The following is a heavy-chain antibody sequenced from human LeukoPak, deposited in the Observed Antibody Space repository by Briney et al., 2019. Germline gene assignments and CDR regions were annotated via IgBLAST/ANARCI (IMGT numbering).Heavy chain of an antibody. Sequence: PGGSLRLSCVVSGISLSNYAMTWVRQAPGKGLDWVSAISGSGGGTYYADSVKGRFTISRDNSKNTLYLQTNSLRAEDTAVYYCASPYGDIVIVPAARTFDYWGQGVLVTVSS. CDR3: ASPYGDIVIVPAARTFDY. V-gene: IGHV3-23*01. CDR1: GISLSNYA. CDR2: ISGSGGGT. D-gene: IGHD2-2*01. J-gene: IGHJ4*02.